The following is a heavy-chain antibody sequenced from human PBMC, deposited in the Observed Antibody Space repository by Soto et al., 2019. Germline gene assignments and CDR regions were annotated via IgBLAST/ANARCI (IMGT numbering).Heavy chain of an antibody. Sequence: HVQLVQSGAEVKKPGASVQVSCKASGLAFPIDDIIWVRQTIGQGLEFMGWMNPSGRNTGYAQKFQGRATFTWNTPTSTAYMDWSGLRSEDTAVYYCARYRTKVPGAFDVWGQGTMVTVSS. CDR1: GLAFPIDD. CDR2: MNPSGRNT. D-gene: IGHD3-16*02. V-gene: IGHV1-8*02. J-gene: IGHJ3*01. CDR3: ARYRTKVPGAFDV.